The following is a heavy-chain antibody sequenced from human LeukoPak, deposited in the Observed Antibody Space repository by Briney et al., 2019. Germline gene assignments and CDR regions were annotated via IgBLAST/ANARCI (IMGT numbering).Heavy chain of an antibody. Sequence: GGSLRLSCAASGFTFSSYGMHWVRQAPGKGLEWVSSISSSSTYIYYADSAKGRFTISRDNAKNSLYLQMNSQRAEDTAVYYCARDPFYDSSGYILFDDWGQGTLVTVSS. CDR1: GFTFSSYG. D-gene: IGHD3-22*01. V-gene: IGHV3-21*01. CDR2: ISSSSTYI. J-gene: IGHJ4*02. CDR3: ARDPFYDSSGYILFDD.